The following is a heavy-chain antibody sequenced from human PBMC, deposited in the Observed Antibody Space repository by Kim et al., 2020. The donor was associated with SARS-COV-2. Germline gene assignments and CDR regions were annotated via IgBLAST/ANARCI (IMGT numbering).Heavy chain of an antibody. V-gene: IGHV3-30-3*01. D-gene: IGHD1-26*01. Sequence: GGSLRLSCAASGFTFSSYAMHWVRQAPGKGLEWVAVISYDGSNKYYADSVKGRFTISRDDSKNTLYLQMNSLRAEDTAVYYCAREGDGSYLSYYFDYWG. J-gene: IGHJ4*01. CDR2: ISYDGSNK. CDR3: AREGDGSYLSYYFDY. CDR1: GFTFSSYA.